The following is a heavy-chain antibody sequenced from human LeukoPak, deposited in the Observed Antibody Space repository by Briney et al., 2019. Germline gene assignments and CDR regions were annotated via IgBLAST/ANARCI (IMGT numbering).Heavy chain of an antibody. CDR2: ITGSGGST. V-gene: IGHV3-23*01. CDR3: ARGLFDFDY. D-gene: IGHD3-10*01. J-gene: IGHJ4*02. Sequence: GGSLRLSCAPSGFTFDNFAMTWVRQAPGKGLEWVSEITGSGGSTYYADSVKGRFTISRDNSKNTLYLQMNSLRAEDTAIYYCARGLFDFDYWGQGTLVTVSS. CDR1: GFTFDNFA.